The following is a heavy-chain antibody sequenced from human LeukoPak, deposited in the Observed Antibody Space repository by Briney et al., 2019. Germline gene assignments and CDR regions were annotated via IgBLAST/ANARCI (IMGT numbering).Heavy chain of an antibody. CDR3: AKGAPYSSGWYSDY. Sequence: GGSLRLSCAVSGITFSSYAMTWVRQAPGKGREWVSTISGSGSSTYYAGSVKGRFTISRDNSKNTLYLQMNSLRAEDTAVYYCAKGAPYSSGWYSDYWGQGTLVTVSS. V-gene: IGHV3-23*01. D-gene: IGHD6-19*01. CDR2: ISGSGSST. CDR1: GITFSSYA. J-gene: IGHJ4*02.